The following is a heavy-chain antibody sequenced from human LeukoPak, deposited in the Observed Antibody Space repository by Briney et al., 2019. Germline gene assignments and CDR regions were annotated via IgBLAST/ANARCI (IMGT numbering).Heavy chain of an antibody. D-gene: IGHD6-6*01. J-gene: IGHJ4*02. Sequence: SETLSLTCTVSGGSISSDHWNWVRQPAGKGLEWIGRIYSSGSTNYNPSLKGPVTVSIDRSKSQFSVTLSSVTAADTAVYYCAREGADRPGFDYWGQGTLVTVSS. CDR3: AREGADRPGFDY. CDR2: IYSSGST. V-gene: IGHV4-4*07. CDR1: GGSISSDH.